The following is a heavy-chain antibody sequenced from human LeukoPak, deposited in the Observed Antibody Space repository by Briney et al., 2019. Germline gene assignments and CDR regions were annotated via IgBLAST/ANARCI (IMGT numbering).Heavy chain of an antibody. D-gene: IGHD5-24*01. CDR2: INHSGRT. V-gene: IGHV4-34*01. CDR1: GGSFSGYY. J-gene: IGHJ4*02. CDR3: ARGQFQRDY. Sequence: ASETLSLTCAVYGGSFSGYYWNWIRQPPGKGLEWIGEINHSGRTKYNPSLKSRVTISVDTSKTQFSLILSSVTAADTAVYYCARGQFQRDYWGQGTLVTVSS.